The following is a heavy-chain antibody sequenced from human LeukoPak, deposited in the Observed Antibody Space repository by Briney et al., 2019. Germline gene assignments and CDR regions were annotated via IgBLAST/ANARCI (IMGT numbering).Heavy chain of an antibody. CDR3: ARVLRGPRGYSYTLVRGLIEYYFDY. D-gene: IGHD5-18*01. CDR1: GGSISSYY. Sequence: SETLSLTCTVSGGSISSYYWSWIRQPPGKGLEWIGYIYYSGSTNYNPSLKSRVTISVDTSKNQFSLKLSSVTAADTAVYYCARVLRGPRGYSYTLVRGLIEYYFDYWGQGTLVTVSS. CDR2: IYYSGST. J-gene: IGHJ4*02. V-gene: IGHV4-59*12.